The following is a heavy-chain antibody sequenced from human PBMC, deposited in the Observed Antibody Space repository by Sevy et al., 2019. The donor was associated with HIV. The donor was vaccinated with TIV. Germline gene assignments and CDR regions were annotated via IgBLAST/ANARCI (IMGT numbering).Heavy chain of an antibody. J-gene: IGHJ4*02. D-gene: IGHD1-1*01. CDR3: AREGNWNLDF. V-gene: IGHV3-74*01. Sequence: GGSLRLSCAASGFAFSRNWMHWVRQAPGKGLVGVSRVNSDGTITHYADSVKGRFTISRDNAKNTLSLQMSSLRAEDTAVYFCAREGNWNLDFWGQGTLVTVSS. CDR1: GFAFSRNW. CDR2: VNSDGTIT.